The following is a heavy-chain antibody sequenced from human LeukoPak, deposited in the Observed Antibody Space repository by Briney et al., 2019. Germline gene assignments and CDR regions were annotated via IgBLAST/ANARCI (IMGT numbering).Heavy chain of an antibody. CDR2: VYYNGSS. J-gene: IGHJ3*02. CDR3: ARNGGSYTFDI. D-gene: IGHD1-26*01. V-gene: IGHV4-59*01. Sequence: SETLSLTCTVSGGSIGFYYWNWIRQPPGKGLEWIGCVYYNGSSNYNPSLKSRVTISVDTSKIQFSLKLSSVTAADTAVYYCARNGGSYTFDIWGQGTMVTVSS. CDR1: GGSIGFYY.